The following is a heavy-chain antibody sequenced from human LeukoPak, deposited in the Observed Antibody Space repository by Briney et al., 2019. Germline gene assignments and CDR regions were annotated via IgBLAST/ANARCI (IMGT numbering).Heavy chain of an antibody. Sequence: SETLSLTCTVSGGSISNYYWSWIRQAPGKGLEWIGYINYSGSTDYNPSLKSRVTMSVDTSNKQFSLELSSVTAADTAVYYCAGTPGAGTIYGFDYWGQGILVTVSS. D-gene: IGHD6-19*01. V-gene: IGHV4-59*08. CDR1: GGSISNYY. CDR3: AGTPGAGTIYGFDY. J-gene: IGHJ4*02. CDR2: INYSGST.